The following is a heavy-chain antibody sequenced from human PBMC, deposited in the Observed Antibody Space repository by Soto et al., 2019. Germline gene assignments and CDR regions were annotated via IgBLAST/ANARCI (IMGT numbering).Heavy chain of an antibody. CDR1: GFSLSTSGVG. Sequence: QITLKESGPTLVKPTQTLTLTCTFSGFSLSTSGVGVGWIRQPPGKALEWLALIYWDDDKRYSPSLKSRLTITKDTSKNQVVLTMTNIDPVDTATYYCGRHIWGSYPGLYYFDYWGQGTLVTVSS. J-gene: IGHJ4*02. V-gene: IGHV2-5*02. D-gene: IGHD3-16*02. CDR3: GRHIWGSYPGLYYFDY. CDR2: IYWDDDK.